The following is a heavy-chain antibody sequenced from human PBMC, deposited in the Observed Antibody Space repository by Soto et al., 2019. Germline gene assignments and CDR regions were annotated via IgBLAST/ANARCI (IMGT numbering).Heavy chain of an antibody. Sequence: HPGGSLRLSCAASGFTFSLHSMNWVRQAPGKGLEWISYINSGSSRIFYTDSVKGRFTISRDSAKNSVYLQMNSLRAEDTAIYYCARGHCSSPTNCPDPHYYYFMDVWGRGTTVTVSS. CDR2: INSGSSRI. V-gene: IGHV3-48*01. D-gene: IGHD2-2*01. CDR1: GFTFSLHS. J-gene: IGHJ6*03. CDR3: ARGHCSSPTNCPDPHYYYFMDV.